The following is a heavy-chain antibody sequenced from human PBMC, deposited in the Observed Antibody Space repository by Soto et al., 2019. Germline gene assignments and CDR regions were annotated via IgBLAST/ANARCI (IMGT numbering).Heavy chain of an antibody. CDR2: FSAYNGNT. Sequence: ASVKVSCKTSGYTFTSYGISWVRQAPGQGLEWMGWFSAYNGNTNYAQKLKGRVTLTTDTSTSTAYMELRSLISDDTAVYYCATIPGAVRYWGQGTLVTVSS. CDR1: GYTFTSYG. CDR3: ATIPGAVRY. J-gene: IGHJ4*02. D-gene: IGHD6-19*01. V-gene: IGHV1-18*01.